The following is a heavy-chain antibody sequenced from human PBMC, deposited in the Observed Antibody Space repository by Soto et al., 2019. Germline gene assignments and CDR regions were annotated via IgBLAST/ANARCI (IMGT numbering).Heavy chain of an antibody. CDR1: GFTFGSYG. CDR2: IRYNGSSK. D-gene: IGHD2-21*02. V-gene: IGHV3-33*01. CDR3: ARDTNVCSGLLLCTDD. Sequence: GGSLRLSCAASGFTFGSYGMHWVRQAPGKGLEWVSVIRYNGSSKYYAESVKGRSTISRDNSKNTLYLQMNSLRAEDTAVYYCARDTNVCSGLLLCTDDWGHGTMVTVSS. J-gene: IGHJ4*01.